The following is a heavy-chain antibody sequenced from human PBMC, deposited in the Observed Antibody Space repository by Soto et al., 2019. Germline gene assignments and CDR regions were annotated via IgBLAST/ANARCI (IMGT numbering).Heavy chain of an antibody. CDR1: GGSINNHY. CDR2: IYYSGST. J-gene: IGHJ6*02. CDR3: ARDREDYYYYNGMDV. D-gene: IGHD1-26*01. V-gene: IGHV4-59*06. Sequence: SETLSLTCTVSGGSINNHYWSWIRQPPGKGLEWIGYIYYSGSTFYNPSLKSRVTISVDTSKNQFSLKLSYVTAADTAVYYCARDREDYYYYNGMDVWGQGTTVTVSS.